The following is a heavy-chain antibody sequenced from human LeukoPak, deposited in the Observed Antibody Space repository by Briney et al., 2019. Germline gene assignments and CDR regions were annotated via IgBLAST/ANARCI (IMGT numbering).Heavy chain of an antibody. CDR3: ARDPYDFWSGFDY. CDR1: GFTFSSYW. V-gene: IGHV3-7*01. Sequence: GGSLRLSCAASGFTFSSYWMSWVRQAPGKGLEWVVNIKEDGNEKYYVDSVKGRFTISRDNAKNSLQLQMNSLRAEDTAVYYCARDPYDFWSGFDYWGQGTLVTVSS. J-gene: IGHJ4*02. CDR2: IKEDGNEK. D-gene: IGHD3-3*01.